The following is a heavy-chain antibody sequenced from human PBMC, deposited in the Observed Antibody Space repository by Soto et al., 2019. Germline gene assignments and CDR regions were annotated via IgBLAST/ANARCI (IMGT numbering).Heavy chain of an antibody. CDR1: GYTFTSYD. J-gene: IGHJ6*02. D-gene: IGHD6-25*01. V-gene: IGHV1-8*01. CDR3: ARSKVAARYYYYGMDV. Sequence: QVQLVQSGAEVKKPGASVKVSCKASGYTFTSYDINWVRQATGQGLEWMGWMNPNRGNTGYAQKFQGRVTMTRNTSISTAYMELSSLRSEDTAVYYCARSKVAARYYYYGMDVWGQGTTVTVSS. CDR2: MNPNRGNT.